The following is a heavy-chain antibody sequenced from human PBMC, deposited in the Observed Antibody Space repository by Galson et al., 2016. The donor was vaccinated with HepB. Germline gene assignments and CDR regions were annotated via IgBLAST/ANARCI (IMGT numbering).Heavy chain of an antibody. J-gene: IGHJ4*02. CDR3: ARGAVGGYFGELSDY. V-gene: IGHV3-23*01. CDR1: GFTFDRYA. CDR2: IGGSGSST. D-gene: IGHD3-10*01. Sequence: SLRLSCAASGFTFDRYAMTWVRQAPGKGLQWVSSIGGSGSSTYYADSVKGRFTISRDNSKNSVYLEMNNLRVEDTAPYYCARGAVGGYFGELSDYWGLGTLVTVSS.